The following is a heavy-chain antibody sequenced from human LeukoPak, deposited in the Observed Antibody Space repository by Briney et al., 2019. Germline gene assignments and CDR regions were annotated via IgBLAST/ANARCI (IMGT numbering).Heavy chain of an antibody. V-gene: IGHV3-23*01. CDR1: GFTFSSYA. Sequence: PGGSLRLSCAASGFTFSSYAMSWVRQAPGKGLEWVSDISGVGGSTYYADSVKGRFSLSRDNSKNTLYLQMNSLRAEDTAVYYCAKDQGYSSSWYFDYWGQGTLVTVSS. D-gene: IGHD6-13*01. J-gene: IGHJ4*02. CDR3: AKDQGYSSSWYFDY. CDR2: ISGVGGST.